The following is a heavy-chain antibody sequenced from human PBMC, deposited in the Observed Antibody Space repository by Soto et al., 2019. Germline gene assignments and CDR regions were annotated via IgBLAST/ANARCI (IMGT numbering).Heavy chain of an antibody. CDR1: GYSFTSYW. CDR2: IYPGDSDT. V-gene: IGHV5-51*01. CDR3: ARDPDSLAMVDNWFDP. Sequence: AGESLKISCKGSGYSFTSYWIGWVRQMPGKGLEWMWIIYPGDSDTRYSPSFQGQVTISADKSISTAYLQWSSLKAPDTAMYYCARDPDSLAMVDNWFDPWGQGTLVTVSS. J-gene: IGHJ5*02. D-gene: IGHD5-18*01.